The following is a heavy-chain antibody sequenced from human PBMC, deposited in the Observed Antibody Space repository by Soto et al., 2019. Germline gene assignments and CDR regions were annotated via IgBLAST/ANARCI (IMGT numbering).Heavy chain of an antibody. Sequence: PGGSLRLSCAASGFTFSSYAMSWVRQAPGKGLEWVSAISGSGGSTYYADSVKGRFTISRDNSKNTLYLQMNSLRAEDTAVYYCAKDFDVRLGAKWQWQSPSWFDPWGQGTLVTVSS. J-gene: IGHJ5*02. D-gene: IGHD6-19*01. CDR3: AKDFDVRLGAKWQWQSPSWFDP. CDR2: ISGSGGST. V-gene: IGHV3-23*01. CDR1: GFTFSSYA.